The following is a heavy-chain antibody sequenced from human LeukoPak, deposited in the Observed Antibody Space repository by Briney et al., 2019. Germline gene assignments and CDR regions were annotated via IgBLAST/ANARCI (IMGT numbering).Heavy chain of an antibody. D-gene: IGHD3-22*01. CDR3: ARKSGSSGYPFDY. V-gene: IGHV3-33*01. CDR2: IWYDGSNK. CDR1: GFTFSSYG. Sequence: GGSLRLSCAASGFTFSSYGMHWVRQAPGKGLEWVAVIWYDGSNKYYADSVKGRFTISRDNSKNSLYLQMNRLRAEDTAVYYCARKSGSSGYPFDYWGQGILVTVSS. J-gene: IGHJ4*02.